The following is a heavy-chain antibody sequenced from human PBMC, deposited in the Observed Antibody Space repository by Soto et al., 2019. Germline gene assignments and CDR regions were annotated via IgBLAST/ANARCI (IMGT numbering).Heavy chain of an antibody. D-gene: IGHD6-19*01. Sequence: QVQLQESGPGLVKPSETLSLTCTVSGGSVSSGSYYWSWIRQPPGKGLEWIGYIYYSGSTNYNPSPKSRVTTSVDTSKTQFSLKLSSVTAADTAVYYCARGIEGWYQGRYYSGMDVWGQGTTVTVSS. V-gene: IGHV4-61*01. J-gene: IGHJ6*02. CDR1: GGSVSSGSYY. CDR3: ARGIEGWYQGRYYSGMDV. CDR2: IYYSGST.